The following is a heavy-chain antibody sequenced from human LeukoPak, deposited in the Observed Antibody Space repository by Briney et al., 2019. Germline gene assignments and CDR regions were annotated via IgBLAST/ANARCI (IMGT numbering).Heavy chain of an antibody. CDR1: GHTLNNHF. V-gene: IGHV1-46*02. J-gene: IGHJ4*02. CDR2: INPRDGST. CDR3: ARGADQEFDF. Sequence: ASGNVSCKSSGHTLNNHFIHWVRQAPGQGLEWMGMINPRDGSTRTLQRFQGRLTMTRDTSTTTLYMGLGSLRFEDTDTYFCARGADQEFDFWGQGTLVTVSS.